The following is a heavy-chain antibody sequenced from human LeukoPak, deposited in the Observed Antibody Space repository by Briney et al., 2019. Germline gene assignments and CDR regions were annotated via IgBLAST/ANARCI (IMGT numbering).Heavy chain of an antibody. CDR2: ISYDGSNK. D-gene: IGHD3-10*01. CDR3: ARGRTGSWFDY. V-gene: IGHV3-30-3*01. J-gene: IGHJ4*02. CDR1: GFTFSSYA. Sequence: GGSLRPSCAASGFTFSSYAMHWVRQAPGKGLEWVAVISYDGSNKYYADSVKGRFTISRDNSKNTLYLQMNSLRAEDTAVYYCARGRTGSWFDYWGQGTLVTVSS.